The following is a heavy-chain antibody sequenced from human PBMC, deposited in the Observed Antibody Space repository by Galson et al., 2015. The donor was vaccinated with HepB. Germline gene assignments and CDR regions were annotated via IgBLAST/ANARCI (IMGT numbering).Heavy chain of an antibody. CDR1: GGSINTINW. CDR2: IYRTGST. D-gene: IGHD6-13*01. J-gene: IGHJ4*02. V-gene: IGHV4-4*02. CDR3: ARGGDSSRWHYFDS. Sequence: ETLSLTCDVFGGSINTINWWSWVRQPPVKRLELIGEIYRTGSTNYNPSLKSRVTISMDKSKNQFSLKLTSVTAADTALYYCARGGDSSRWHYFDSWGQGTLVTVSS.